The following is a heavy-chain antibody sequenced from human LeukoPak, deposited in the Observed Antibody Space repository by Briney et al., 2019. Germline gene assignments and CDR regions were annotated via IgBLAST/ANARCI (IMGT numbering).Heavy chain of an antibody. Sequence: GGSLRLSCAASGFTFSSYGMHWVRQAPGKGLEWVAFIRYDGSNKYYADSVKGRFTISRDNSKNTLYLQMNSLRAEDTAVYYCARRLGRKFGERFYYYHYMDVWGKGTTVTISS. CDR2: IRYDGSNK. CDR3: ARRLGRKFGERFYYYHYMDV. CDR1: GFTFSSYG. V-gene: IGHV3-30*02. J-gene: IGHJ6*03. D-gene: IGHD3-10*01.